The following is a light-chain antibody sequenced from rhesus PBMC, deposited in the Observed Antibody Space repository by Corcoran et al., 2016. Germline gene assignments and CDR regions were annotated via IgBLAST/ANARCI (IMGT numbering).Light chain of an antibody. J-gene: IGKJ2*01. CDR3: QQYNNWYS. CDR1: QSVGSN. V-gene: IGKV3-24*04. CDR2: DAT. Sequence: ETVVTQSPATLSLSPGERATLSCRASQSVGSNLAWYQQKPGQAPKLLNYDATSRATGIPDRFSGRGSRTEFTLTISSLEPEDVGVYYCQQYNNWYSFGQGTKVEIK.